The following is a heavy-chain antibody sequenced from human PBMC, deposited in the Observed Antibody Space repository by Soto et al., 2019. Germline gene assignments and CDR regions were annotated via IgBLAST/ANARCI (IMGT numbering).Heavy chain of an antibody. CDR2: ISAYNGNT. V-gene: IGHV1-18*01. CDR3: ARARAAGDAFES. CDR1: GYTFTSYG. Sequence: ASVKVSCKASGYTFTSYGISWVRQAPGQGLEWMGWISAYNGNTNYAQKLQGRVTMTTDTSTSTAYMELRSLRSDDTAVYYWARARAAGDAFESWGKGTMVTVSS. J-gene: IGHJ3*02. D-gene: IGHD6-13*01.